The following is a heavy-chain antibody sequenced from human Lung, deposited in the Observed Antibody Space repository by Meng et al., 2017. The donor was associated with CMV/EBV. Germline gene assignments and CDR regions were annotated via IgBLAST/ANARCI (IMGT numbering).Heavy chain of an antibody. Sequence: SVXVSCKASGYTFTSYYMHWVRQAPGQGLEWMGIINPSGGSTSYAQKFQGRVTMTRDTSTSTVYMELSSLRSEDTAVYYCARDSGSRNFDYWGQRTLVTVSS. CDR3: ARDSGSRNFDY. D-gene: IGHD1-26*01. V-gene: IGHV1-46*01. CDR1: GYTFTSYY. CDR2: INPSGGST. J-gene: IGHJ4*02.